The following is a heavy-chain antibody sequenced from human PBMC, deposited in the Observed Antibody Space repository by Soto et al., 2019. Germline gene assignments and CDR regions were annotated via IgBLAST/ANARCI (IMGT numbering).Heavy chain of an antibody. J-gene: IGHJ4*02. V-gene: IGHV3-33*01. CDR3: AREFYSAFYH. D-gene: IGHD2-21*01. CDR2: IWYDGTNK. CDR1: GFTFSGYG. Sequence: QVQLVESGGGVVQPGRSLRLSCAASGFTFSGYGMHWVRQAPGKGLEWVAVIWYDGTNKDYADSVKGRFTISRDNSKNTLYLKMNSRRVEDRAVYYCAREFYSAFYHGGQGTLVTVSS.